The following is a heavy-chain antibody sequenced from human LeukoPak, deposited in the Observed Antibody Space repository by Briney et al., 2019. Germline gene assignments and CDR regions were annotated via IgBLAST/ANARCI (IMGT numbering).Heavy chain of an antibody. Sequence: ASVKVSCKASGYTFTSYGISWVLQAPGQGLEWLGWISAYNGNTNYAQKLQGRVTMTTDTSTSTAYMELRSLRSDDTAVYYCARRSGYYYYMDVWGKGTTVTVSS. CDR2: ISAYNGNT. V-gene: IGHV1-18*01. J-gene: IGHJ6*03. CDR1: GYTFTSYG. CDR3: ARRSGYYYYMDV.